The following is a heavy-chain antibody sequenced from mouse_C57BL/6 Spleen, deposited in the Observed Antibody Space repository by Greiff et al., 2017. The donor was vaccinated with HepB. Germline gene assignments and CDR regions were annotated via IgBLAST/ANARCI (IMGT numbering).Heavy chain of an antibody. J-gene: IGHJ2*01. Sequence: EVQRVESEGGLVQPGSSMKLSCTASGFTFSDYYMAWVRQVPEKGLEWVANINYDGSSTYYLDSLKSRFIISRDNAKNILYLQMSSLKSEDTATYYCAREVSYFDYWGQGTTLTVSS. D-gene: IGHD6-2*01. CDR1: GFTFSDYY. CDR2: INYDGSST. CDR3: AREVSYFDY. V-gene: IGHV5-16*01.